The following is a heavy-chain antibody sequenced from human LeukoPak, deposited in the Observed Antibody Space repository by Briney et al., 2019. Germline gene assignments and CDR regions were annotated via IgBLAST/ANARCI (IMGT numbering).Heavy chain of an antibody. CDR1: GGSISSYY. CDR2: IYYSGST. Sequence: PSETLSLTCTVSGGSISSYYWSWIRQPPGKGLEWIGYIYYSGSTNYNPSLKSRVTISVDTSKNQFSLKLSSVTAADTAVYYCARGSIAVAAHDAFDIWGQGTMVTVSS. J-gene: IGHJ3*02. D-gene: IGHD6-19*01. V-gene: IGHV4-59*01. CDR3: ARGSIAVAAHDAFDI.